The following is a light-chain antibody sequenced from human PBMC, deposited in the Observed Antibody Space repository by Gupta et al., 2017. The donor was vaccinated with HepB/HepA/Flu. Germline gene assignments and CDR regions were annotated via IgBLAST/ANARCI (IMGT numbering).Light chain of an antibody. CDR1: QSISSY. J-gene: IGKJ1*01. V-gene: IGKV1-39*01. CDR3: QQSYSTPRT. CDR2: TAY. Sequence: DLQMTQSPSSLSASVGDRVTITCRASQSISSYLHWYQQKPGKAPKLLIYTAYSLQSGVPSRFSGSGSGTDFTLTSSSLQPEDFATYYCQQSYSTPRTFGQGTKVEIK.